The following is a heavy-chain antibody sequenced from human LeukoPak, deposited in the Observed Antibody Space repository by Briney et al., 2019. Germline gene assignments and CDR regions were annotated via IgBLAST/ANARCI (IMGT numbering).Heavy chain of an antibody. J-gene: IGHJ5*02. V-gene: IGHV1-2*02. CDR2: INPNSGGT. D-gene: IGHD4-17*01. Sequence: ASVKVSCKASGYTFTGYYMHWVRQAPGQGLEWMGWINPNSGGTNYAQKFQGRVTMTRDTSISTAYMELSRLRSDDTAVYYCARESRPVTTWFDPWGQGTLVTVSS. CDR3: ARESRPVTTWFDP. CDR1: GYTFTGYY.